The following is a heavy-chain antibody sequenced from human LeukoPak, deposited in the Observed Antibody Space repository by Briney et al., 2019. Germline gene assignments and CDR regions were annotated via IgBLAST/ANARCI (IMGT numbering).Heavy chain of an antibody. CDR1: GFTVSSNY. CDR2: IYSGGST. J-gene: IGHJ4*02. V-gene: IGHV3-53*01. D-gene: IGHD3-10*01. CDR3: ARGGGYYYGSGVDY. Sequence: RGESLKISCAASGFTVSSNYMSWVRQAPGKGLEWVSVIYSGGSTYYADSVKGRFTISRDNSKNTLYLQMNSLRAEDTAMYYCARGGGYYYGSGVDYWGQGTLVTVSS.